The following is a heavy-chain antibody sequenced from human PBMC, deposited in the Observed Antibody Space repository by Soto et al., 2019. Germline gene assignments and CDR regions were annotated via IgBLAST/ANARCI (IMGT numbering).Heavy chain of an antibody. D-gene: IGHD3-22*01. Sequence: GGSLRLSCAASGFTFSSYSMNWVRQAPGKGLEWVSSISSSSSYIYYADSVKGRFTISRDNAKNSLYLQMNSLRAEDTAVYYCARGGQTYYYDSSGSMSYGMDVWGQGTTVTVSS. CDR1: GFTFSSYS. CDR2: ISSSSSYI. CDR3: ARGGQTYYYDSSGSMSYGMDV. J-gene: IGHJ6*02. V-gene: IGHV3-21*01.